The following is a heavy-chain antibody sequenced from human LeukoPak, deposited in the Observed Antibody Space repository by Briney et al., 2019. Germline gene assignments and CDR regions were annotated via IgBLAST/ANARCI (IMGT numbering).Heavy chain of an antibody. D-gene: IGHD6-19*01. Sequence: GGSLRLSCAASGFTLSKYWMLWVRQAPGKGLESVSRINTDGTVTTYADSVKGRLTVSRDNADNTMFLQMNSVRDEDTAVYYCATKQWLAPPPDSWGQGTPVTVSS. CDR2: INTDGTVT. CDR1: GFTLSKYW. J-gene: IGHJ4*02. CDR3: ATKQWLAPPPDS. V-gene: IGHV3-74*01.